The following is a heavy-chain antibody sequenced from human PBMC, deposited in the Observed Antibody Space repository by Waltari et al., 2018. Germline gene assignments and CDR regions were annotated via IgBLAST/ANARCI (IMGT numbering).Heavy chain of an antibody. CDR3: ASSIVVVNYFDY. D-gene: IGHD3-22*01. CDR2: IYYSVST. CDR1: GGSISSSSYY. J-gene: IGHJ4*02. V-gene: IGHV4-39*01. Sequence: QLQLQESGPGLVKPSETLSLTCTVSGGSISSSSYYWGWIRQPPGKGLEWIGSIYYSVSTYYNPSLKSRVTISVDTSKNQFSLKLSSVTAADTAVYYCASSIVVVNYFDYWGQGTLVTVSS.